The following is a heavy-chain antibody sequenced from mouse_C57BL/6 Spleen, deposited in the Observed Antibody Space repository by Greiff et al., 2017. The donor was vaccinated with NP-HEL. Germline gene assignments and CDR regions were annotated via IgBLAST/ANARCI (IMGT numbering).Heavy chain of an antibody. CDR3: TRQYYDFFDY. CDR2: IRNKANNHAT. D-gene: IGHD2-4*01. CDR1: GFTFSDAW. Sequence: EVKVEESGGGLVQPGGSMKLSCAASGFTFSDAWMDWVRQSPEKGLEWVAGIRNKANNHATYYAESVKGRFTISRDDSKSSVYLQMNSLRAEDTGIYYCTRQYYDFFDYWGQGTTLTVSS. J-gene: IGHJ2*01. V-gene: IGHV6-6*01.